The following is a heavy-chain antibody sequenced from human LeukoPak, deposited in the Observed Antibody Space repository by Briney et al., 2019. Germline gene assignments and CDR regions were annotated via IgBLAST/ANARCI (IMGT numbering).Heavy chain of an antibody. D-gene: IGHD5-18*01. J-gene: IGHJ4*02. CDR2: IKSKTDGGTT. CDR1: GFTFSNGW. Sequence: GGSLRLSCVASGFTFSNGWMSWVRQAPGKGLEWVGRIKSKTDGGTTDYAAPVKGRFTISRDDSKNTLYLQMNSLKTEDTAVYYCTTGYSYGSDDYWGQGTLVTVSS. CDR3: TTGYSYGSDDY. V-gene: IGHV3-15*01.